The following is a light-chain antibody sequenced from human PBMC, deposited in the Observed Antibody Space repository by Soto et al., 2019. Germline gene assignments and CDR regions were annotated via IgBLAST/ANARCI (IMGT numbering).Light chain of an antibody. V-gene: IGKV3-20*01. CDR3: QQYGSSPIT. CDR2: DSS. CDR1: QGIGST. Sequence: EIVLTQSPATLSVSPGERVTLSCSASQGIGSTLAWYQKKPGQTPRLLIYDSSTRAIGIPTRFSGSGSGTDFTLTISRLEPEDFAVYYCQQYGSSPITFGQGTRLEIK. J-gene: IGKJ5*01.